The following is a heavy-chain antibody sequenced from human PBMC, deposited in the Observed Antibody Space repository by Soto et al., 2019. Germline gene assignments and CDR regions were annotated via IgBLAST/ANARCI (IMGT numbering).Heavy chain of an antibody. CDR1: GFTFSDYY. CDR3: ARDYWGRVWNSQARDYNAMDV. V-gene: IGHV3-11*06. Sequence: QVQLVESGGGLVKPGGSLRLSCAASGFTFSDYYMSWIRQAPGKGLEWVSYISSGSQYTNYADSVKGRFTISRDNDKNSLYLQMNSLSAEDTDVYYCARDYWGRVWNSQARDYNAMDVWGQGTTVTVSS. D-gene: IGHD3-16*01. J-gene: IGHJ6*02. CDR2: ISSGSQYT.